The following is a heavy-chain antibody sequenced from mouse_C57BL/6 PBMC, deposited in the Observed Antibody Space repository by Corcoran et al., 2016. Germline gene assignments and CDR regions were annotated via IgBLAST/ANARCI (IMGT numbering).Heavy chain of an antibody. V-gene: IGHV1-18*01. D-gene: IGHD2-3*01. J-gene: IGHJ4*01. CDR2: INPNNGGT. Sequence: EVQLQQSGPELVKPGASVKIPCKASGYTFTDYNMDWVKQSHGKSLEWIGDINPNNGGTIYNQKFKGKATLTVDKSSNTAYMELRSLTSEDTAVYYCARRGDGYPYAMDYWGQGTSVTISS. CDR1: GYTFTDYN. CDR3: ARRGDGYPYAMDY.